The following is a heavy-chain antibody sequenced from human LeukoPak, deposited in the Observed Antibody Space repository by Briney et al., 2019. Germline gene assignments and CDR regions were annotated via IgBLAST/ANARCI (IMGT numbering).Heavy chain of an antibody. CDR3: TKDRQGPNQYHMDV. Sequence: GGSLRLSCAASGLTFSSLWMSWVRQAPGRGPEWVANINQDGGTTYYVASVKGRFTISRDNAKNSLSLQMSSLRAEDTAVYYCTKDRQGPNQYHMDVWGKGTTVTVSS. J-gene: IGHJ6*03. V-gene: IGHV3-7*01. CDR1: GLTFSSLW. CDR2: INQDGGTT.